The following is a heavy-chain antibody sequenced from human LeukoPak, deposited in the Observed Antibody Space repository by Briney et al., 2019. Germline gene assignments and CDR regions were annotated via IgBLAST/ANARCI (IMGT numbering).Heavy chain of an antibody. CDR3: ARARIAVSYFDY. CDR2: VYYTGST. CDR1: GDSISTYY. D-gene: IGHD6-6*01. Sequence: SETLSLTCTVSGDSISTYYWSWIRQPPGKGLEWIGYVYYTGSTNHNPSLRSRATISVDTSNNQFSLKMRSVTAADTAVYYCARARIAVSYFDYWGQGALVTVSS. J-gene: IGHJ4*02. V-gene: IGHV4-59*01.